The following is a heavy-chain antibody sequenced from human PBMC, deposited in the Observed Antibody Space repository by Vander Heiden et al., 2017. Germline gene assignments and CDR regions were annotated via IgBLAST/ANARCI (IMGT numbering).Heavy chain of an antibody. Sequence: EVQLVESGGGLVKPGGSLRLCCAASSSSLNNAWVNWVREAPRRGLGWVGRIKSTSDGGTTKDAAPVKGRFIISRDDSRNMMSLQMSSLKTEDTEMYYCTTDVGQQLPTYYFDFWGQGTMVTVSS. CDR2: IKSTSDGGTT. V-gene: IGHV3-15*07. CDR3: TTDVGQQLPTYYFDF. J-gene: IGHJ4*02. CDR1: SSSLNNAW. D-gene: IGHD6-13*01.